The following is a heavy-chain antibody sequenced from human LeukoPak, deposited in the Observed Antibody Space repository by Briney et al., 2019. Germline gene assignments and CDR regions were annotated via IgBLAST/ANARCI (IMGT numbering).Heavy chain of an antibody. J-gene: IGHJ4*02. CDR1: GGSFSGYY. CDR2: INHSGST. CDR3: ARKRHDFWSGYYPY. D-gene: IGHD3-3*01. Sequence: SETLSLTCAVYGGSFSGYYWSWIRQPPGKGLEWIGEINHSGSTNYNPSLKGRVTIPVDTPKNQFSLKLSSVTAADTAVYYCARKRHDFWSGYYPYWGQGTLVTVSS. V-gene: IGHV4-34*01.